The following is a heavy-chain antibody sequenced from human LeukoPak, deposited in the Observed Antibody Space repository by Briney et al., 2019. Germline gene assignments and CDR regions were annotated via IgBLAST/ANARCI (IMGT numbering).Heavy chain of an antibody. CDR3: ASEGGNY. J-gene: IGHJ4*02. D-gene: IGHD3-16*01. CDR2: IRSKANNYAT. CDR1: VVTFSDSA. V-gene: IGHV3-73*01. Sequence: GGSLRLSCAACVVTFSDSAMYCVRQASGKGLEWVGRIRSKANNYATAYDASVKGRFNISRDDSKNTAYLQMNSLKTEDRAVYYCASEGGNYWGQGTLVTVSS.